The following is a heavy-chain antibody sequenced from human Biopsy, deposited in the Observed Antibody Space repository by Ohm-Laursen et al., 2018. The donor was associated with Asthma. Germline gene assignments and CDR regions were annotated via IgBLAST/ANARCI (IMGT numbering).Heavy chain of an antibody. CDR1: GFSFSNFA. D-gene: IGHD1-1*01. V-gene: IGHV3-30*01. J-gene: IGHJ3*02. CDR2: ISKDASTQ. Sequence: SLRLSCTTFGFSFSNFAIHWVRQAPGKGLEWVGVISKDASTQDYADSVKGRFTMARDNSKNTLDLQMNSLREEDTAVYYCVRDGTDDAFDIWGQGTVVSVSS. CDR3: VRDGTDDAFDI.